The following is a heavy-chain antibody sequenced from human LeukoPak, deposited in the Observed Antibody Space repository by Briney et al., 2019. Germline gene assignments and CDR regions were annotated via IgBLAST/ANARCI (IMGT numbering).Heavy chain of an antibody. CDR1: GGSFSGYY. D-gene: IGHD2-15*01. CDR3: ARSLLGSSRSAAFDI. V-gene: IGHV4-34*01. Sequence: SETLSLTCAVYGGSFSGYYWSWIRQPPGKGLEWIGEINHSGSTNYNPSLKSRVTISVDRSKNQFSLKLSSVTAADTAVYYCARSLLGSSRSAAFDIWGQGTMVTVSS. CDR2: INHSGST. J-gene: IGHJ3*02.